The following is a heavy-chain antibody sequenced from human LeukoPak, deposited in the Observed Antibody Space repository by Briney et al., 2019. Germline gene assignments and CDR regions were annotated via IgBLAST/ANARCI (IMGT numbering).Heavy chain of an antibody. V-gene: IGHV1-18*01. J-gene: IGHJ6*03. CDR3: ARALRVFGYDYYYMDV. CDR2: ISAYNGNT. CDR1: GYTFTSYG. Sequence: ASAKVSCKASGYTFTSYGISWVRQAPGQGLEWMGWISAYNGNTNYAQKLQGRVTMTTDTSTSTAYMELRSLRSDDTAVYYCARALRVFGYDYYYMDVWGKGTTVTVSS. D-gene: IGHD4-17*01.